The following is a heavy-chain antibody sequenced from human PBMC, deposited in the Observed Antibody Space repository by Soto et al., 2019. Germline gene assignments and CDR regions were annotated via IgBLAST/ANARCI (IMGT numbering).Heavy chain of an antibody. J-gene: IGHJ5*02. CDR2: IYYSGST. CDR1: GGSISSGGYY. V-gene: IGHV4-31*03. D-gene: IGHD3-10*01. Sequence: SETLSLTCTVSGGSISSGGYYWSWIRQHPGKGLEWIGYIYYSGSTYYNPSLKSRVTISVDTSKNQFSLKLSSVTAADTAVYYCARGDYGSGSYWFDPWGQGTLVTVSS. CDR3: ARGDYGSGSYWFDP.